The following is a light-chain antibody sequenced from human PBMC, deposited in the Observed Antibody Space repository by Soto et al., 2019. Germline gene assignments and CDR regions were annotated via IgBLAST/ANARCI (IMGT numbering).Light chain of an antibody. V-gene: IGKV1D-12*01. CDR2: DAS. Sequence: QISQPPSTLSASIKDRLSITCRPSQSISSWLAWYQQKPGKAPKLLIYDASSLESGVPSRFSGSGSGTDFTLTISSLQTEDFATYYCQQTYNFPVTFGGGSNVDIK. CDR1: QSISSW. J-gene: IGKJ4*01. CDR3: QQTYNFPVT.